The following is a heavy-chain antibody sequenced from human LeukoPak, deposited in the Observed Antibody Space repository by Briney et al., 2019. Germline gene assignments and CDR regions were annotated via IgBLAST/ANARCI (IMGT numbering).Heavy chain of an antibody. V-gene: IGHV1-69*05. J-gene: IGHJ4*02. CDR1: GDTFSSYA. D-gene: IGHD6-6*01. Sequence: SVKVSCKASGDTFSSYAISWVRQAPGQGLEWMGGIIPIFGTANYAQKFQGRVTITTDESTSTAYMELSSLRSEDTAVYYCAVIAAHTFDYWGQGTLVTVSS. CDR2: IIPIFGTA. CDR3: AVIAAHTFDY.